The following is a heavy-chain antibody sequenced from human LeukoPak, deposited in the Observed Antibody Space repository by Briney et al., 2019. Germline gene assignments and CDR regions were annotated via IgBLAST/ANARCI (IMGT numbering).Heavy chain of an antibody. V-gene: IGHV4-30-4*08. Sequence: DDYAMHWVRQAPGKGLEWIGYIYYSGSTYYNPSLRSRVTISVDTSKNQFFLNLSSLTAADTAVYYCARDGGGSSLYFDSWGQGILVTVSS. CDR2: IYYSGST. CDR3: ARDGGGSSLYFDS. D-gene: IGHD2-15*01. J-gene: IGHJ4*02. CDR1: DDYA.